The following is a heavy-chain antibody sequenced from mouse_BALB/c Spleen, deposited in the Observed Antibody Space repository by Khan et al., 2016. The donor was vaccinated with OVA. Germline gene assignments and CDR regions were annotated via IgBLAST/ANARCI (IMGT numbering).Heavy chain of an antibody. J-gene: IGHJ3*01. CDR2: IYPSDSYT. D-gene: IGHD1-1*02. CDR3: PMEGVGGSSFAY. V-gene: IGHV1-69*02. Sequence: QVQLQQSGTELVRPGASVKLSCKASGYTFTNYWINRVKQRLGQGLVWIGNIYPSDSYTNYNQKLKDMATLTVDKSTSPAYLQLSSPASEDSAVYYCPMEGVGGSSFAYWGQGTLVTVSA. CDR1: GYTFTNYW.